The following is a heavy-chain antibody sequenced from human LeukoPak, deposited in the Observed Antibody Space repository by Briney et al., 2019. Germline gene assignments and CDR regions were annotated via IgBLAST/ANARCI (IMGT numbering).Heavy chain of an antibody. CDR1: GFTFSSYA. CDR3: AKGGDCSSTSCYYYFDY. V-gene: IGHV3-30-3*01. Sequence: GGSLRLSCAASGFTFSSYAMHWVRQAPGKGLEWVAVISYDGSNKYYADSVKGRFTISRDNSKNTLYLQMNSLRAEDTAVYYCAKGGDCSSTSCYYYFDYWGQGTLVTVSS. D-gene: IGHD2-2*01. J-gene: IGHJ4*02. CDR2: ISYDGSNK.